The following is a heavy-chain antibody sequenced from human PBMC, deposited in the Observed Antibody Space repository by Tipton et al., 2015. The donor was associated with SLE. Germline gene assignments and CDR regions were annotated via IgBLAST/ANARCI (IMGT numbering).Heavy chain of an antibody. Sequence: QSGAEVKKPGASVKISCRASGNPFTSHSIHWVRQAPGQGLEWMGMINPSGGHTTYAQRFQGRVTMTRDTSTSSVYMELSSLRSDDTAVYYCALRWPDTWTTVYWGQGTLVTVSS. CDR3: ALRWPDTWTTVY. CDR1: GNPFTSHS. D-gene: IGHD5-12*01. CDR2: INPSGGHT. J-gene: IGHJ4*02. V-gene: IGHV1-46*01.